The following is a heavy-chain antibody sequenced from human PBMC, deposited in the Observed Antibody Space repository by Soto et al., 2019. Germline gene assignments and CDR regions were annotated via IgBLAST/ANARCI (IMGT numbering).Heavy chain of an antibody. CDR3: ARSAQWDGFDP. CDR2: ISYSGST. D-gene: IGHD2-8*01. J-gene: IGHJ3*01. CDR1: AGSISTINYY. V-gene: IGHV4-31*03. Sequence: QVQLQESGPGLVRPSQTLSLTCTVSAGSISTINYYWSWIRQHPEKGLEWIGYISYSGSTFYHSSLKSRVTISLDTSKTQFSLTLTSVTAADTAVYYCARSAQWDGFDPWGQGTMVTVSS.